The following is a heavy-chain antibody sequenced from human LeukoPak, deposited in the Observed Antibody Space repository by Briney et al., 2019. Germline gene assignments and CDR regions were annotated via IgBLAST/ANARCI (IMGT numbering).Heavy chain of an antibody. Sequence: GGSLRLSCVASGLTFSTYGRYWVRMAPVKGPEWVAFIRYDGTEEDYADSVKGRFTISRDNSKNTMYLVMNSLRLEDTAVYYCAKVGWGSYQIDYWGQGTLVTVS. J-gene: IGHJ4*02. V-gene: IGHV3-30*02. CDR2: IRYDGTEE. D-gene: IGHD6-19*01. CDR1: GLTFSTYG. CDR3: AKVGWGSYQIDY.